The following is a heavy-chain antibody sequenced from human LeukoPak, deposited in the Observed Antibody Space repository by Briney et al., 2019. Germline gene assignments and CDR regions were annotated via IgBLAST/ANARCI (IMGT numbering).Heavy chain of an antibody. CDR3: AKDKVPSWAGTFDGMDA. CDR2: ISVDGGSI. J-gene: IGHJ6*02. V-gene: IGHV3-9*01. Sequence: PGRSLRLSWAASGFTVDDYAMHWVRQAPGKCLEWVLGISVDGGSISHAGSVKCPFTISTDNAKNSLYLQMNSLRAEDTALYYCAKDKVPSWAGTFDGMDAWGQGTTVTVSS. D-gene: IGHD6-19*01. CDR1: GFTVDDYA.